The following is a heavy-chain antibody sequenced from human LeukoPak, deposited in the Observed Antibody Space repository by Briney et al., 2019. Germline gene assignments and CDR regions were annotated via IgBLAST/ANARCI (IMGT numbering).Heavy chain of an antibody. Sequence: QAGGSLRLSCAASGFTFDDYAMHWVRQAPGKGLEWVSGISWNSGSIGYADSVKGRFTISRDTAKNSLYLQMNSLRAEDTALYYCAKGRVGYYDSSGYIDAFDIWGQGTMVTVSS. CDR1: GFTFDDYA. CDR3: AKGRVGYYDSSGYIDAFDI. J-gene: IGHJ3*02. V-gene: IGHV3-9*01. D-gene: IGHD3-22*01. CDR2: ISWNSGSI.